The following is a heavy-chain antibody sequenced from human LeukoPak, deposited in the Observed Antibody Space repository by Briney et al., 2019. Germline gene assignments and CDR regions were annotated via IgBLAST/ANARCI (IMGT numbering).Heavy chain of an antibody. J-gene: IGHJ4*02. V-gene: IGHV3-23*01. Sequence: HAGGSLRLSYAASGFSFSAFAGGWVRQAPGKGLEWVSVIGDSGGRTHYADSVKGRFTISRDKSKNTLYLQMNSLRGEDTAVYYCARVRGAITYYFDYCGQGTLVTVSS. CDR3: ARVRGAITYYFDY. D-gene: IGHD1-26*01. CDR1: GFSFSAFA. CDR2: IGDSGGRT.